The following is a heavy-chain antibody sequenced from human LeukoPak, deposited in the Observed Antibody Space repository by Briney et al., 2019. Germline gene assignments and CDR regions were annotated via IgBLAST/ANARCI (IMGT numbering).Heavy chain of an antibody. CDR1: GLTFSSYA. CDR3: AKSHGIVGAEDAFDI. V-gene: IGHV3-23*01. Sequence: GGSLRLSCAASGLTFSSYAMSWVRQAPGKGLEWVSGISGSGGTTYYADSVKGRFTISRDNSKNTLYLQMNSLRAEDTAVYYCAKSHGIVGAEDAFDIWGQGTMVTVSS. J-gene: IGHJ3*02. D-gene: IGHD1-26*01. CDR2: ISGSGGTT.